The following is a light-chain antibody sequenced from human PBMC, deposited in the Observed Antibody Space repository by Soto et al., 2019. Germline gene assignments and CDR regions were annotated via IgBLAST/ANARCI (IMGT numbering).Light chain of an antibody. V-gene: IGKV3-20*01. Sequence: EIVLTQSPGTLSLSPGEGATLSCRASQSVTSSYLAWYQKKPGQAPRLLIYGASNRANGIPDRSSGSGSGTDFTLTISTLEPEDFAVYYCQQYGSSPYTFGQGTKLEIK. CDR2: GAS. J-gene: IGKJ2*01. CDR1: QSVTSSY. CDR3: QQYGSSPYT.